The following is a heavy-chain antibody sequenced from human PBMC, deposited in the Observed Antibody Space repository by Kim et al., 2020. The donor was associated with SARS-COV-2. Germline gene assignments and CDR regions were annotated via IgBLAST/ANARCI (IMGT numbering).Heavy chain of an antibody. CDR1: GYTLTELS. V-gene: IGHV1-24*01. J-gene: IGHJ6*02. Sequence: ASVKVSCKVSGYTLTELSMHWVRQAPGKGLEWMGGFDPEDGETIYAQKFQGRVTMTEDTSTDTAYMELSSLRSEDTAVYYCATVKPQLTAKEEDYYYYYGMDVWGQGTTVTVSS. D-gene: IGHD7-27*01. CDR2: FDPEDGET. CDR3: ATVKPQLTAKEEDYYYYYGMDV.